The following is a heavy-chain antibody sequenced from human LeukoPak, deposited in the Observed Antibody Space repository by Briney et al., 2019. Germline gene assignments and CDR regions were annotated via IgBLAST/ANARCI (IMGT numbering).Heavy chain of an antibody. CDR1: GGSISSSSYY. CDR3: ARHGFLVATISAAFDI. Sequence: SETLSLTCTVSGGSISSSSYYWGWIRQPPGKGLEWIGSIYYSGSTYYNPSLTSRVTISVDTSKNQFSLKLSSVTAADTAVYYCARHGFLVATISAAFDIWGQGTMVTVSS. V-gene: IGHV4-39*01. J-gene: IGHJ3*02. D-gene: IGHD5-12*01. CDR2: IYYSGST.